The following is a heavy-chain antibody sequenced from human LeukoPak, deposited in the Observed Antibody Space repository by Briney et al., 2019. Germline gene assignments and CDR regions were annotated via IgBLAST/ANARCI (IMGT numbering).Heavy chain of an antibody. D-gene: IGHD3-10*01. CDR3: AGARFREFDFDY. V-gene: IGHV1-18*01. J-gene: IGHJ4*02. CDR1: GYTFTSYG. Sequence: ASVKVSCKASGYTFTSYGISWVRQAPGQGLEWMGWISAYNGNTNYAQKLQGRVTMTTDTSTSTAYMELRSLRSDDTAVYYCAGARFREFDFDYWGQGTLVTVSS. CDR2: ISAYNGNT.